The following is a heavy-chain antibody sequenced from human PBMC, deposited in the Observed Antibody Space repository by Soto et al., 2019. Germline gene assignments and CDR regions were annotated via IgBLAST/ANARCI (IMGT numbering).Heavy chain of an antibody. V-gene: IGHV3-23*01. D-gene: IGHD3-3*01. CDR1: GFTFSSYA. CDR3: AKDRALGDFWSGYQDYYYYYGMDV. J-gene: IGHJ6*02. CDR2: ISGSGGST. Sequence: PGGSLRLSCAASGFTFSSYAMSWVRQAPVKVLEWVSAISGSGGSTYYADSVKGRFTISRDNSKNTLYLQMNSLRAEDTAVYYCAKDRALGDFWSGYQDYYYYYGMDVWGQGTTVT.